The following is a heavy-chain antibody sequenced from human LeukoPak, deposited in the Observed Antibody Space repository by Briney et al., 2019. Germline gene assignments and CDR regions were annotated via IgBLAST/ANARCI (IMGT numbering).Heavy chain of an antibody. CDR1: GFTFSSYG. CDR3: AKPAGTGYFDY. CDR2: ISYDGSNK. D-gene: IGHD3-10*01. Sequence: GGSLRLSCAASGFTFSSYGMHWVRQAPGKGLEWVAVISYDGSNKYYADSVKGRFTISRDNSKNTLYLQMNSLRAEDTAVYYCAKPAGTGYFDYWGQGTLVTVSS. V-gene: IGHV3-30*18. J-gene: IGHJ4*02.